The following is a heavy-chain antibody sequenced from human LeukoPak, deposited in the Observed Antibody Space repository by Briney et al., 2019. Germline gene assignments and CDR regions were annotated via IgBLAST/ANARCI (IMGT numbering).Heavy chain of an antibody. CDR1: GGSFSGYY. CDR2: INHSGST. J-gene: IGHJ5*02. D-gene: IGHD3-16*02. CDR3: ARYFILGELSTNWFDP. V-gene: IGHV4-34*01. Sequence: PSETLSLTCAVYGGSFSGYYCSWIRQPSGKGLEWIGEINHSGSTNYNPSLKSRVTISVDTSKNQFSLKLSSVTAADTAVYYCARYFILGELSTNWFDPWGQGTMVTVSS.